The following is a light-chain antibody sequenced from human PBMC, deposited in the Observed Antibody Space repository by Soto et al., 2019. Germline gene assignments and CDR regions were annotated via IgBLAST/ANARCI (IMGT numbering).Light chain of an antibody. J-gene: IGKJ1*01. CDR2: KAS. CDR3: QQYNSYSSWT. V-gene: IGKV1-5*03. Sequence: DIQMTQSPSTRSASVGYRVTITCRASQSISSWLALYQQKPGKAPKLLIYKASSLESGVPSRFSGSGSGTEFTLTISSLQPDDFATYYCQQYNSYSSWTFGHGTKVDIK. CDR1: QSISSW.